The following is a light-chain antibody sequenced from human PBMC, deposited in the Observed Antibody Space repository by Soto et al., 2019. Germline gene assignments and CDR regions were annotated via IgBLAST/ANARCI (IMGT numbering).Light chain of an antibody. CDR1: SSNIGSNS. J-gene: IGLJ2*01. Sequence: QSVLTQPPSASGTPGQRVTISCSGSSSNIGSNSVYWYQQLPGTAPKLLIYSNNQRPSGVPDRFSGSKSGTSASLAISGLRSEDEADYYCAAWDDSLNVIFGGGTQLTVL. V-gene: IGLV1-47*02. CDR3: AAWDDSLNVI. CDR2: SNN.